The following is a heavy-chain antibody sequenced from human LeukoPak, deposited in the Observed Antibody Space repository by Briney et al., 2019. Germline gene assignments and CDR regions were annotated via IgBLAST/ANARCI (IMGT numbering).Heavy chain of an antibody. V-gene: IGHV3-30*02. J-gene: IGHJ4*02. CDR3: ARDRSYYYGSGSGFGY. D-gene: IGHD3-10*01. CDR2: MQYDGSNK. CDR1: GFTFSKYD. Sequence: GGSLRLSCAASGFTFSKYDMHWVRQAPGKGLEWVAFMQYDGSNKYYADSVKGRFTISRDNSKDTLYLQMNSLRAEDTALYYCARDRSYYYGSGSGFGYWGQGTLVTVSS.